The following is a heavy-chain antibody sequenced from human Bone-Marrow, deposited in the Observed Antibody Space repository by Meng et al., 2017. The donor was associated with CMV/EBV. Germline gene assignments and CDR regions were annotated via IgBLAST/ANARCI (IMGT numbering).Heavy chain of an antibody. V-gene: IGHV3-23*01. J-gene: IGHJ4*02. CDR1: GFTFSSYA. CDR3: ASWQG. Sequence: GESLKISCAASGFTFSSYAMSWVRQAPGKGLEWVSAISGSGNNTYYGDSVKGRFTISRDNSKNTLYLQMSRLRVDDTAVYYCASWQGWGQGTLVPSPQ. CDR2: ISGSGNNT.